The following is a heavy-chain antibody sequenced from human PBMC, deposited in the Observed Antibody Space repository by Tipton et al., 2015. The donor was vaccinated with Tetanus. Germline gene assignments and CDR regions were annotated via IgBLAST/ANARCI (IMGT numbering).Heavy chain of an antibody. Sequence: TLSLTCSVSGDSITRDGYSWHWIRQPPGKGLEWVGYVYYTGDTNYNPSLKSRVTISMDRSENQISLKMTSVTAADTAVYYCAGVTPVDWYFDLWGRGTLVTVSS. CDR3: AGVTPVDWYFDL. D-gene: IGHD4-23*01. V-gene: IGHV4-61*08. CDR2: VYYTGDT. CDR1: GDSITRDGYS. J-gene: IGHJ2*01.